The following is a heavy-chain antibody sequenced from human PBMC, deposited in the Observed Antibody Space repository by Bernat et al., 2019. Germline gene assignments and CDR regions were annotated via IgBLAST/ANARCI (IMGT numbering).Heavy chain of an antibody. CDR3: ARGVRYYEGSSGYYVPFDY. J-gene: IGHJ4*02. D-gene: IGHD3-22*01. CDR1: GFTFSSYA. CDR2: ISYDGSNK. V-gene: IGHV3-30-3*01. Sequence: QVQLVESGGGVVQPGRSLRLSCAASGFTFSSYAMHWVRQAPGKGLEWVAVISYDGSNKYYADSVKGRFTISRDNSKNTLYLQMNSLRAEDTAVYYCARGVRYYEGSSGYYVPFDYWGQGTLVTVSS.